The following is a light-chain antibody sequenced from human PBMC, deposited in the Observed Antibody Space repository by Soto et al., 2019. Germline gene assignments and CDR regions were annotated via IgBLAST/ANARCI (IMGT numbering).Light chain of an antibody. CDR1: QSISRN. Sequence: DIQMTQSPSSLSASVGDRVTITCRASQSISRNLNWYQHKPGKAPKLLIYAASSLQHGVPSRFSGGGSGTEFTLSISSLQPEDCGTYYCQQSYTTASITFGQGTRLEIK. CDR3: QQSYTTASIT. CDR2: AAS. V-gene: IGKV1-39*01. J-gene: IGKJ5*01.